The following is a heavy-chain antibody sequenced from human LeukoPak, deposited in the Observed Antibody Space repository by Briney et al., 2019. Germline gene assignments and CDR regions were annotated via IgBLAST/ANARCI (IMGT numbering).Heavy chain of an antibody. CDR2: ISYDGSNK. CDR3: ARVAVAGTSYYYYGMDV. J-gene: IGHJ6*02. Sequence: GGSLRLSCAASGFTFSSYAMHWVRQAPGKGLEWVAVISYDGSNKYYADSVKGRFTISRDNSKNTLYLQMNSLRAEDTAVYYCARVAVAGTSYYYYGMDVWGQGTTVTVSS. D-gene: IGHD6-19*01. V-gene: IGHV3-30-3*01. CDR1: GFTFSSYA.